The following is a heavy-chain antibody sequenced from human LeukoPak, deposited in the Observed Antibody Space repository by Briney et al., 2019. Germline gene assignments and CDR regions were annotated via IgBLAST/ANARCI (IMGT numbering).Heavy chain of an antibody. J-gene: IGHJ5*02. V-gene: IGHV3-30*18. CDR2: ISYDGSNK. D-gene: IGHD6-19*01. Sequence: GMSLRLSCAASGFTFSSYGMHWVRQAPGKGLEWVAVISYDGSNKYYADSVKGRFTISRDNSKNTLYLQMNSLRAEDTAVYYWAKEGRPGSIAVAGANWFDPWGQGTLVTVSS. CDR1: GFTFSSYG. CDR3: AKEGRPGSIAVAGANWFDP.